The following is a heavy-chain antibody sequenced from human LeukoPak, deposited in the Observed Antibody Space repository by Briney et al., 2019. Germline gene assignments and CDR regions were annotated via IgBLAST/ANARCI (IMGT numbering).Heavy chain of an antibody. V-gene: IGHV3-30*18. Sequence: PGGSLRLSCAASGFTFSSYWMHWVRQAPGKGLEWVAFITYDGSSKFYANSVKGRLTISRDNYKNTLFLQMNSLRNEDTAFYFCAKDLTLYGSGWYVIDNWGQGTLVTVSS. CDR3: AKDLTLYGSGWYVIDN. CDR1: GFTFSSYW. D-gene: IGHD6-19*01. J-gene: IGHJ4*02. CDR2: ITYDGSSK.